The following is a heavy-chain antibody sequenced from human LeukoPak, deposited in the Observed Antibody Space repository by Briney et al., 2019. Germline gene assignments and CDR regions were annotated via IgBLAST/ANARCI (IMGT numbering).Heavy chain of an antibody. CDR2: IYPGDSDT. J-gene: IGHJ3*02. V-gene: IGHV5-51*01. D-gene: IGHD3-22*01. Sequence: GESLKISCKGSGYSFTSYWTGWVRQMPGKGLEWMGIIYPGDSDTRYSPSFQGQVTISADKSISTAYLQWSSLKASDTAMYYCARILIAYYYDSSGYFDAFDIWGQGTMVTVSS. CDR3: ARILIAYYYDSSGYFDAFDI. CDR1: GYSFTSYW.